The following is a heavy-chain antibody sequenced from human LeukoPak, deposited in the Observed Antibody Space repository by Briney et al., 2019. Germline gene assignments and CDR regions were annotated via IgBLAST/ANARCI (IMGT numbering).Heavy chain of an antibody. D-gene: IGHD6-19*01. J-gene: IGHJ5*02. CDR2: ISYDGSNK. CDR3: ARERISSGWYYNWFDP. CDR1: GFTFSSYA. Sequence: GRSLRLSCAASGFTFSSYAMHWVRQAPGKGLEWVAVISYDGSNKYYADSVKGRFTISRDNSKNTLYLQMNSLRAEDTAVYYCARERISSGWYYNWFDPWGQGTLVTVSS. V-gene: IGHV3-30-3*01.